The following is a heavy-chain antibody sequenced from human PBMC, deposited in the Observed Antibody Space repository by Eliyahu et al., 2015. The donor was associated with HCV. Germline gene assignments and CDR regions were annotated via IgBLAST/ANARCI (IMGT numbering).Heavy chain of an antibody. CDR2: DIPIFGTA. V-gene: IGHV1-69*01. CDR3: AREWEMATNPYYYYYGMXR. Sequence: EVKKPGSSVKVSCKAXSGGTPFSSYAISWMRQAPGQGLDWLGADIPIFGTANYELKGRVTITVAESTSPAYMELSSLRSEDTAVYYCAREWEMATNPYYYYYGMXRLGPRDHGHRLL. D-gene: IGHD5-24*01. CDR1: GGTPFSSYA. J-gene: IGHJ6*02.